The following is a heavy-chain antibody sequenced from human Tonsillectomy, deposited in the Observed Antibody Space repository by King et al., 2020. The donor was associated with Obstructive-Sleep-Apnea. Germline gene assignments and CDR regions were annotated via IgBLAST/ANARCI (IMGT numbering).Heavy chain of an antibody. CDR2: IYYSGST. J-gene: IGHJ4*02. CDR3: ARSKLLFRDYDSSATALSYFDY. D-gene: IGHD3-22*01. CDR1: GGSISSSSYY. V-gene: IGHV4-39*07. Sequence: LQLQESGPGLVKPSETLSLTCTVSGGSISSSSYYWGWIRQPPGKGLEWIGSIYYSGSTYYNPSLKSRVTISVDTSKNQFSLKLSSVTAADTAVYYCARSKLLFRDYDSSATALSYFDYWGQGTLVTVSS.